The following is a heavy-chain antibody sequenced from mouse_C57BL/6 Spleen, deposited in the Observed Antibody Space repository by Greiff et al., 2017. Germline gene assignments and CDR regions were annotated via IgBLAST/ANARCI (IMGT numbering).Heavy chain of an antibody. V-gene: IGHV1-69*01. J-gene: IGHJ3*01. CDR2: IDPSDSYT. CDR3: ARGTGFPAWFAY. CDR1: GYTFTSYW. D-gene: IGHD3-3*01. Sequence: QVQLQQPGAELVMPGASVKLSCKASGYTFTSYWMHWVKQRPGQGLEWIGEIDPSDSYTNYNQKFKGKSTLTVDKSSSTAYMQLGSLTSEDSAVYYCARGTGFPAWFAYWGQGTLVTVSA.